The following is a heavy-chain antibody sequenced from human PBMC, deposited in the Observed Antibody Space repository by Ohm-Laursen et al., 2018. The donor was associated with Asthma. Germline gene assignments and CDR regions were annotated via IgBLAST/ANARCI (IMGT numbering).Heavy chain of an antibody. CDR1: GFTFSNYA. J-gene: IGHJ3*02. V-gene: IGHV3-30*03. D-gene: IGHD2-21*02. Sequence: SLRLSCSASGFTFSNYAMHWVRQAPGKGLEWLAFASYDGGNKDYADSVKGRFTISRDNSKNTLYMQMNSLRAEDTAVYYCARRDFSGGDPSAAFDIWGQGTMVTVSS. CDR2: ASYDGGNK. CDR3: ARRDFSGGDPSAAFDI.